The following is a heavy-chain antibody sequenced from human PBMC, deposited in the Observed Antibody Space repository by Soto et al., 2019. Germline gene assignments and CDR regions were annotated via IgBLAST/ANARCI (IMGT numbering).Heavy chain of an antibody. CDR2: IYWDDDK. CDR3: AHVYGGYDNFDY. D-gene: IGHD5-12*01. J-gene: IGHJ4*02. CDR1: GFSISTRGVG. Sequence: QITLKESGPTLVKPTQTLTLTCTFSGFSISTRGVGVGWIRQPPGKALEWLALIYWDDDKPYSPSLKSRLTITKDTSKNQVVLTMTNMDPVDTATFYCAHVYGGYDNFDYWGQGTLVTVSS. V-gene: IGHV2-5*02.